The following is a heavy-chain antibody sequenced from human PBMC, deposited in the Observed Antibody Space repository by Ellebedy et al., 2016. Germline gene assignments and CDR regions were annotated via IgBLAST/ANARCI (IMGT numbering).Heavy chain of an antibody. V-gene: IGHV4-34*01. CDR1: GGSFSGYY. CDR2: INHSGST. Sequence: SETLSLTCAVYGGSFSGYYWSWIRQPPGKGLEWIGEINHSGSTNYNPSLKSRVTISVDTSKNQFSLKLRSVTAADTAVYYCARRGSHYYDSSVYYRSRLAEYFQHWGQGTLVTVSS. J-gene: IGHJ1*01. CDR3: ARRGSHYYDSSVYYRSRLAEYFQH. D-gene: IGHD3-22*01.